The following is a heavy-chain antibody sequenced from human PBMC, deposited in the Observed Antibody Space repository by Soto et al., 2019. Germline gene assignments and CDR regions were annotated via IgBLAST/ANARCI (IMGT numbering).Heavy chain of an antibody. CDR2: IWYDGSNK. D-gene: IGHD3-10*01. Sequence: QVQLVESGGGVVQPGRSLRLSCAASGFTFSSYGMHWVRQAPGKGLEWVAVIWYDGSNKYYADSVKGRFTISRDNSKNTLYLQMNSLRAEDTAVYYCARDTFNTMVRGDGYYGMDVWGQGTTVTVSS. CDR1: GFTFSSYG. CDR3: ARDTFNTMVRGDGYYGMDV. J-gene: IGHJ6*02. V-gene: IGHV3-33*01.